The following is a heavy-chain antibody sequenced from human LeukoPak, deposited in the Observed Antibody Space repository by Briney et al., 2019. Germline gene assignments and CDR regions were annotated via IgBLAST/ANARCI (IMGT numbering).Heavy chain of an antibody. Sequence: ASVKVSCKASGGTFSSYAISWVRQAPGQGLEWMGGIIPIFGTANYAQKSQGRVTITTDESTSTAYMELSSLRSEDTAVYYCARVVQRGASLDAFDIWGQGTMVTVSS. CDR3: ARVVQRGASLDAFDI. CDR2: IIPIFGTA. CDR1: GGTFSSYA. J-gene: IGHJ3*02. V-gene: IGHV1-69*05. D-gene: IGHD1-26*01.